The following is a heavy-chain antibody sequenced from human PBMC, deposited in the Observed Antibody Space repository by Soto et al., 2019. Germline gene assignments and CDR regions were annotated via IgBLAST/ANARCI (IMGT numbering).Heavy chain of an antibody. Sequence: PSETLSLTCAVSGYSISSGYYWGWLRQPPGKGLEWLGSIYHGGSTYYNPSLNSRVTLSIDMTNTHVSLILNSVTAADTAVYYCARVGPWVPYYYDSSPYTFENWFDPWGQGNLVTVS. CDR1: GYSISSGYY. V-gene: IGHV4-38-2*01. J-gene: IGHJ5*02. CDR2: IYHGGST. CDR3: ARVGPWVPYYYDSSPYTFENWFDP. D-gene: IGHD3-22*01.